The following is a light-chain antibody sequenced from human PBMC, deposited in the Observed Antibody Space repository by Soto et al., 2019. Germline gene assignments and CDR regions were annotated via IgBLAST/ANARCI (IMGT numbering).Light chain of an antibody. J-gene: IGKJ4*01. CDR1: QGIGNS. Sequence: DIQMTQSPSSLSASVGDRVTITCRASQGIGNSLAWYQHKPEKAPKSLIYAASRLHSGVPSRFSGSVSGTDFTLTITNLPPEDFATYYCQQYNTYPTFGGGTKVEIK. V-gene: IGKV1D-16*01. CDR2: AAS. CDR3: QQYNTYPT.